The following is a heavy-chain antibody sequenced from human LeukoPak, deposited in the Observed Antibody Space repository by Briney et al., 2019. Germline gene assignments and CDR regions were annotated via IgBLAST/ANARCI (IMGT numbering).Heavy chain of an antibody. V-gene: IGHV1-2*02. Sequence: ASVKVSCKASGYTFTGYYMHWVRQAPGQGLEWMGWINPNSGGTNYAQKFQGRVTMTRDTSISTAYMELSRLRSDDTAVYYCARDRGDCSSTSCHSSDWFDPWGQGTLVTVSS. D-gene: IGHD2-2*01. CDR1: GYTFTGYY. CDR2: INPNSGGT. CDR3: ARDRGDCSSTSCHSSDWFDP. J-gene: IGHJ5*02.